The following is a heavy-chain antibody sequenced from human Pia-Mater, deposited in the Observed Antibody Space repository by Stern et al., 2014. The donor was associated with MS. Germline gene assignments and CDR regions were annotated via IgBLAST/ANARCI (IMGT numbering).Heavy chain of an antibody. D-gene: IGHD3-16*01. CDR2: MNPNNANT. V-gene: IGHV1-8*01. CDR3: VRGGLSYGYGLDA. J-gene: IGHJ6*02. CDR1: GYTFINYD. Sequence: QVQLLQPGSQVRKPWASVKVSCQASGYTFINYDIFWVRQATGQGLEWMGWMNPNNANTGHAQKFQGRVTMTRNTSISTAYMELSGLRSDDTAVYYCVRGGLSYGYGLDAWGQGTAVIVSS.